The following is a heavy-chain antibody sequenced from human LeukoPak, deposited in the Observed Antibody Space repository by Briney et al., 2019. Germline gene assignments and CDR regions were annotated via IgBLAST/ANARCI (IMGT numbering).Heavy chain of an antibody. CDR3: AREVGLGMYNWFDP. J-gene: IGHJ5*02. V-gene: IGHV4-59*01. D-gene: IGHD3-16*01. Sequence: SETLSLACTVSGGSISNYYWYWIRQPPGKGLECIGYIYHSGSTNYNPSLKSRLTISVDTSKNQFSLKLRSVTAADTAVYYCAREVGLGMYNWFDPWGQGTLVTISS. CDR1: GGSISNYY. CDR2: IYHSGST.